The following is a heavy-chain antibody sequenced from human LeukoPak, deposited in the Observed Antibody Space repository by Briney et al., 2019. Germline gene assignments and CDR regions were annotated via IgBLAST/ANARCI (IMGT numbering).Heavy chain of an antibody. CDR1: GYTFNNYG. D-gene: IGHD3-9*01. J-gene: IGHJ5*02. V-gene: IGHV1-18*01. CDR2: VSSYNGDT. CDR3: VKDWHILTGRNCFDP. Sequence: GASVKVSCKASGYTFNNYGISWVRQAPGQGLEWMGWVSSYNGDTNYAQKFQGRVTMSTGTSTSTAYMELRSLRFDDTAIYYCVKDWHILTGRNCFDPWGQGTLVTVSS.